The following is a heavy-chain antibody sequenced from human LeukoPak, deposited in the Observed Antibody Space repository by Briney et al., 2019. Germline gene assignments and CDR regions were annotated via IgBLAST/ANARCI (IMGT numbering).Heavy chain of an antibody. Sequence: SVKVSCKASGGTFSSYAISWVRQAPGQGLEWMGGIIPIFGTANYAQKFQGRVTITADESTSTAYMKLSSLRSEDTAVYYCARLWKDYDILTGYRKEYNWFDPWGQGTLVTVSS. CDR3: ARLWKDYDILTGYRKEYNWFDP. D-gene: IGHD3-9*01. J-gene: IGHJ5*02. CDR1: GGTFSSYA. CDR2: IIPIFGTA. V-gene: IGHV1-69*13.